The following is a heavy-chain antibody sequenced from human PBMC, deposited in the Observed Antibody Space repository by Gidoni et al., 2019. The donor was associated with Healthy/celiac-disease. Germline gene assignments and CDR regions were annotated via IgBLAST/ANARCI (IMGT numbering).Heavy chain of an antibody. CDR3: ARTSYCSSTSCQKYYYYYMDV. J-gene: IGHJ6*03. V-gene: IGHV4-31*03. Sequence: QVQLQESGPGLVKPSQTLSRTCTVSGGSISSGGYYWSWIRQHPGKGLEWIGYIYYSGSTYYNPSLKSRVTISVDTSKNQFSLKLSSVTAADTAVYYCARTSYCSSTSCQKYYYYYMDVWGKGTTVTVSS. CDR1: GGSISSGGYY. D-gene: IGHD2-2*01. CDR2: IYYSGST.